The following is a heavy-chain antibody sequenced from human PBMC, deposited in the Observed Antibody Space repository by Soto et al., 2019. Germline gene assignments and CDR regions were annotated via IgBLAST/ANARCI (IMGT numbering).Heavy chain of an antibody. D-gene: IGHD2-15*01. V-gene: IGHV3-30*18. Sequence: PGGSLRLSCAASGFTFSSYGRHWVRQAPGKGLEWLAVISNDGTNKYRADSVKGRLTLSRDNSRNTLSLEINNLRPEDTAVYYCGKDTLDCSGGDCPLYYYYGMDVWGQGTTVTVSS. CDR1: GFTFSSYG. J-gene: IGHJ6*02. CDR2: ISNDGTNK. CDR3: GKDTLDCSGGDCPLYYYYGMDV.